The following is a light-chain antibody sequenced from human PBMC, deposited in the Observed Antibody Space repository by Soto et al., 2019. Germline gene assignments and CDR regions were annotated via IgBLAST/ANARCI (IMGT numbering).Light chain of an antibody. CDR1: QIXVHSDGIAY. Sequence: MTHSPLSRPFARGQPSSISGXSNQIXVHSDGIAYFSWFQQRPGRSPRRLIYKVSNRDSGVPARFGGSGSGTDFALKISRVEAEDVVVYYCMQGNQWPITFGQGTRLEIK. V-gene: IGKV2-30*02. CDR2: KVS. J-gene: IGKJ5*01. CDR3: MQGNQWPIT.